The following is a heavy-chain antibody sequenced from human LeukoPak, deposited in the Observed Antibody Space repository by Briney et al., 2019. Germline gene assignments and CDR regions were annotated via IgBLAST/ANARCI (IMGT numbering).Heavy chain of an antibody. Sequence: PSETLSLTCTVSGGSISSSSYYWSWIRQPAGKGLEWIGRIYTSGSTNYNPSLKSRVTMSVDTSKNQFSLKLSSVTAADTAVYYCARGVVPAAIGTRGDYMDVWGKGTTVTVSS. D-gene: IGHD2-2*01. J-gene: IGHJ6*03. CDR3: ARGVVPAAIGTRGDYMDV. CDR2: IYTSGST. CDR1: GGSISSSSYY. V-gene: IGHV4-61*02.